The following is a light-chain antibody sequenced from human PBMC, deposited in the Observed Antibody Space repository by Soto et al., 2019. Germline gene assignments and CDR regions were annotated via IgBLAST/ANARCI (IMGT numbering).Light chain of an antibody. Sequence: ENVFTQSPCTLSLSPGERATLSCRASQSVSSSYLAWYQHKPGQAPRFLIYGASTRATGIPDRFSGSGSGTDFTLTISRLEPEDFAVYYCQQYATSPTTFGQGTKVDIK. V-gene: IGKV3-20*01. J-gene: IGKJ1*01. CDR2: GAS. CDR3: QQYATSPTT. CDR1: QSVSSSY.